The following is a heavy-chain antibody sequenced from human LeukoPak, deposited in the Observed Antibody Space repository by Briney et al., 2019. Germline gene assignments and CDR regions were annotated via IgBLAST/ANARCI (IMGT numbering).Heavy chain of an antibody. V-gene: IGHV3-7*04. CDR2: IKQDGSEK. Sequence: GGSLRLSCAASGFTFSSYWMSWVRQAPGKGLEWVANIKQDGSEKYYVDSVEGRFTISRDNAKNSLYLQMNSLRAEDTAVYYCARDRGFGDTYSGYFDYWGQGTLVTVSS. CDR3: ARDRGFGDTYSGYFDY. CDR1: GFTFSSYW. D-gene: IGHD3-10*01. J-gene: IGHJ4*02.